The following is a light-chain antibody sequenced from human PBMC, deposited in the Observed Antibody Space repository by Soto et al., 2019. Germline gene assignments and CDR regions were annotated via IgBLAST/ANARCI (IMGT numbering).Light chain of an antibody. Sequence: QSALTQPASVSGSPGQSITISCTGTSSDVGGYNYVSWYQQHPGKAPKVMIYDVSNRPSGVSNRFSGSKSGNTASLTISGLQVEDKADYYCSSYTSSSTRVVFGGGTKLTVL. CDR3: SSYTSSSTRVV. CDR2: DVS. CDR1: SSDVGGYNY. V-gene: IGLV2-14*03. J-gene: IGLJ2*01.